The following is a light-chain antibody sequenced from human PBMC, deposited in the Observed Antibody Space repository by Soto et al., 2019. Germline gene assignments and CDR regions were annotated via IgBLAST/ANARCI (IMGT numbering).Light chain of an antibody. CDR1: QSVTSSY. CDR3: QQYSSSSIT. Sequence: EIVLTQSPGTLSLSPGERATLSCRASQSVTSSYLAWYQQKPGQAPRLLIYGASSRATGIPDRFSGSESGTDFTLTVSRLEPEDFAVYYCQQYSSSSITFGQGTRLEIK. CDR2: GAS. V-gene: IGKV3-20*01. J-gene: IGKJ5*01.